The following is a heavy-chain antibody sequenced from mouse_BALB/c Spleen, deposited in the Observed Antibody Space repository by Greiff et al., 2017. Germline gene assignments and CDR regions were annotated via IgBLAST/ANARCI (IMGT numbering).Heavy chain of an antibody. V-gene: IGHV5-9-3*01. J-gene: IGHJ4*01. CDR3: ARRGGYGNYGGGAMDY. CDR2: ISSGGSYT. CDR1: GFTFSSYA. D-gene: IGHD2-10*02. Sequence: EVQVVESGGGLVKPGGSLKLSCAASGFTFSSYAMSWVRQTPEKRLEWVATISSGGSYTYYPDSVKGRFTISRDNAKNTLYLQMSSLRSEDTAMYYCARRGGYGNYGGGAMDYWGQGTSVTVSS.